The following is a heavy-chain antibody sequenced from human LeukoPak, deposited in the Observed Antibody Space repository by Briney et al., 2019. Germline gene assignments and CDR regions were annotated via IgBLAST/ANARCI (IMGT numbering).Heavy chain of an antibody. CDR3: ARSFGGYALDV. J-gene: IGHJ4*02. V-gene: IGHV4-34*01. CDR1: GDYLANLY. Sequence: SETLSLTCAVYGDYLANLYWSWVRPSPGQGLEWIGEDKVGGDTKYNPSLKSRVTMSADTSRNQLSLRLTFVTAADAAIYYCARSFGGYALDVWGQGALVTVSS. D-gene: IGHD6-19*01. CDR2: DKVGGDT.